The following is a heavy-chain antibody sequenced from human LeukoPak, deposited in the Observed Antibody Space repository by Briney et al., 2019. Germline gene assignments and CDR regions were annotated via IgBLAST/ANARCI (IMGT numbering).Heavy chain of an antibody. CDR2: ISYDGSNK. J-gene: IGHJ4*02. CDR1: GFTFSSYG. D-gene: IGHD2-15*01. CDR3: AKRSGGSWDFDY. Sequence: GGSLRLSCAASGFTFSSYGMHWVRQAPGKGLEWVAVISYDGSNKYYADSVKGRFTISRDNSKNTLYLQMNSLRAEDTAVYYCAKRSGGSWDFDYWGQGTLVTVSS. V-gene: IGHV3-30*18.